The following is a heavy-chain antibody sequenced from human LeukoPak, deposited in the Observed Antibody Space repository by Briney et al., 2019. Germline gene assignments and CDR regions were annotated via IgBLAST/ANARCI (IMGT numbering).Heavy chain of an antibody. D-gene: IGHD3-9*01. Sequence: GGSLRLSCAASGFTFSTYSMNWVRQAPGKGLEWVSYINPSSTTIYYADSVKGRFTISRDNAKNSLYLQMNSLRAEDTAVYYCARGRIYYDILTGYYHPQYYYYGMDVWGQGTTVTVSS. CDR3: ARGRIYYDILTGYYHPQYYYYGMDV. V-gene: IGHV3-48*04. CDR1: GFTFSTYS. CDR2: INPSSTTI. J-gene: IGHJ6*02.